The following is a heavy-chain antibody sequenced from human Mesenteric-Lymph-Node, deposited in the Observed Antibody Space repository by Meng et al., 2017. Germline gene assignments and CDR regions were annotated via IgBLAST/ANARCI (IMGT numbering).Heavy chain of an antibody. V-gene: IGHV4-59*08. CDR1: GFTFSSYW. CDR2: IHYNGGT. J-gene: IGHJ4*02. D-gene: IGHD5-12*01. CDR3: ARGYIGYDFK. Sequence: ESLKISCAASGFTFSSYWMSWVRQAPGKGLEWIGSIHYNGGTYYNPSLKSRVTVSVDTSKNQFFLSLKSVTAADTAVYYCARGYIGYDFKWGRGTLVTVSS.